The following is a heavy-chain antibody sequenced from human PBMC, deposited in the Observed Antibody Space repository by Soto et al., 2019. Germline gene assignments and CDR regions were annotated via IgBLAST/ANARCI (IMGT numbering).Heavy chain of an antibody. V-gene: IGHV3-30*18. J-gene: IGHJ3*02. D-gene: IGHD6-19*01. CDR3: AKDGLQWGDDAFDI. CDR2: ISYDGSNK. CDR1: GFTFSFYG. Sequence: QVQLVESGGGVVQPGRSLRLSCAASGFTFSFYGMHWVRQAPGKGLEWVAVISYDGSNKYFADSVKGRFTISRDNSKNTLYLQMNSLTAEDTALYYCAKDGLQWGDDAFDIWGQGTMVTVSS.